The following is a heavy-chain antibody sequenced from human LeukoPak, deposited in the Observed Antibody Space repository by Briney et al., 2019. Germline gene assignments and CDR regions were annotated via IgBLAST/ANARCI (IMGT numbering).Heavy chain of an antibody. CDR3: ARRYDSSGYSFDY. J-gene: IGHJ4*02. CDR2: IYYSGST. Sequence: PSETLSLTCTVSGGSISSYYWSWIRQPPGKGLEWIGYIYYSGSTYYNPSLKSRVTISVDTSKNQFSLKLSSVTAADTAVYYCARRYDSSGYSFDYWGQGTLVTVSS. CDR1: GGSISSYY. D-gene: IGHD3-22*01. V-gene: IGHV4-59*04.